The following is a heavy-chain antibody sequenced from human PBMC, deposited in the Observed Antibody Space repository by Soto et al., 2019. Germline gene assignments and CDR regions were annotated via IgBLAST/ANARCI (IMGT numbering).Heavy chain of an antibody. CDR3: TKGGTVPFDY. V-gene: IGHV3-30*18. J-gene: IGHJ4*02. CDR1: GITFSRYA. CDR2: VFFDGNNK. D-gene: IGHD3-16*01. Sequence: QVEFMQSGGGVVQPGRSLRLSCATSGITFSRYAMHWVRQAPGKRMEWVAVVFFDGNNKYYGDSVKGRFTVSRDNSKNTTYLQMNGLRPEDSGVYYCTKGGTVPFDYWGQRSLVSVSS.